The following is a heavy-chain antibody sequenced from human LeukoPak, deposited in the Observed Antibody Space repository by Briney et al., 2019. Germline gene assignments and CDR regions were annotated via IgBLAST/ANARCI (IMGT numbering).Heavy chain of an antibody. CDR3: ARDPSSIAVAGTAFDI. J-gene: IGHJ3*02. CDR1: GYTFTGYY. V-gene: IGHV1-2*02. Sequence: ASLKLSCKASGYTFTGYYMHWMRQAPGQGLEWMGWINPNSGGTNYAQKFQGRVTMTRDTSISTAYMELSRLRSDDTAVYYCARDPSSIAVAGTAFDIWGQGTMVTVSS. D-gene: IGHD6-19*01. CDR2: INPNSGGT.